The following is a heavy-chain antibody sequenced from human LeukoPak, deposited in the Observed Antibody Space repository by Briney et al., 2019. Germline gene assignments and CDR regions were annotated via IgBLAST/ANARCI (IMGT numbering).Heavy chain of an antibody. CDR3: ARGRAMRHYFDY. D-gene: IGHD5-18*01. V-gene: IGHV4-34*01. CDR2: INHSGSI. J-gene: IGHJ4*02. Sequence: PSETLSLTCAVYGGSFSGYYWSWIRQPPGKGLEWIGEINHSGSINYNPSLKSRVTISVDTSKNQFSLKLSSVTAADTAVYYCARGRAMRHYFDYWGQGTLVTVSS. CDR1: GGSFSGYY.